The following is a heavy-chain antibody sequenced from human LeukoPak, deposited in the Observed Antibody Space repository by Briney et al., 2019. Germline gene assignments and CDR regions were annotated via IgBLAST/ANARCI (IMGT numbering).Heavy chain of an antibody. D-gene: IGHD3-16*01. Sequence: ASVKVSCKASGYTFTSYDIHWVRQATGQGLAWVGWMNPNSGNTGYTQKFQGRVTMTRNTSISTAYMELSSLRSEDTAVYYCARGRYYDYIWGSYRERGIFDYWGQGTLVTVSS. V-gene: IGHV1-8*01. CDR2: MNPNSGNT. CDR3: ARGRYYDYIWGSYRERGIFDY. J-gene: IGHJ4*02. CDR1: GYTFTSYD.